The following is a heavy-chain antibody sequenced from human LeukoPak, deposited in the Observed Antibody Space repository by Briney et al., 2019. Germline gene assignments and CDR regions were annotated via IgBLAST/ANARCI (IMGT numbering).Heavy chain of an antibody. J-gene: IGHJ3*02. Sequence: SETLSLTCTVSGGSISSYYWSWIRQPPGKGLEWIGYIYTGGSTNYNPSLKSRVTISVDTSKNQFSLKLSSVTAADTAVYYCARDGQYSAITGWSLGAFDIWGQGTMVTVSS. CDR3: ARDGQYSAITGWSLGAFDI. V-gene: IGHV4-4*09. D-gene: IGHD6-19*01. CDR1: GGSISSYY. CDR2: IYTGGST.